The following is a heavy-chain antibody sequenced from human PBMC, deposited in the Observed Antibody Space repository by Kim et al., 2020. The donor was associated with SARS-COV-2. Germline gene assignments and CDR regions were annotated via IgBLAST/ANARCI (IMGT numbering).Heavy chain of an antibody. V-gene: IGHV3-7*04. CDR3: ARGPNYSPFDY. Sequence: SARGRFTNSRDNEKNSLYLQMNSLRDEDTAVYYCARGPNYSPFDYWGQGTLVTVSS. J-gene: IGHJ4*02. D-gene: IGHD4-4*01.